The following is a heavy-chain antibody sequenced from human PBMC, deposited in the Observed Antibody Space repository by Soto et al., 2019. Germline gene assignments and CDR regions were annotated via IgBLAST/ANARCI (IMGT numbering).Heavy chain of an antibody. Sequence: SETLSLTCTVSGGSISSSSYYWGWIRQPPGKGLEWIGSIYYSGSTYYNPSLKSRVTISVYTSKNQFSLKLSSVTAADTAVYYCARSSMYYDILTGYGDVSHFDYWGQGTLVTVSS. CDR2: IYYSGST. CDR3: ARSSMYYDILTGYGDVSHFDY. J-gene: IGHJ4*02. D-gene: IGHD3-9*01. V-gene: IGHV4-39*01. CDR1: GGSISSSSYY.